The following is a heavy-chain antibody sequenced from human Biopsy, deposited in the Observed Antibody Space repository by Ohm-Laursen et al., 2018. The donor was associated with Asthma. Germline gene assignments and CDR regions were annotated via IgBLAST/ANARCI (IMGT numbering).Heavy chain of an antibody. CDR3: ARSDRDYDILTGYHNFRFDP. J-gene: IGHJ5*02. Sequence: ASVKVSCKASGYTFTSYGINWVRQVPGQGLEWMGWINAYNGNTNYAQELQGRVTMTRDTSTSTAYMEVRSLRSDDTAVYYCARSDRDYDILTGYHNFRFDPWGQGTLVTVSS. CDR2: INAYNGNT. D-gene: IGHD3-9*01. V-gene: IGHV1-18*01. CDR1: GYTFTSYG.